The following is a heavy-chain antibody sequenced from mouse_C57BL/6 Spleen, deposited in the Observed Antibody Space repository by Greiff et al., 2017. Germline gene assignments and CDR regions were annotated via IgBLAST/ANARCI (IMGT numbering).Heavy chain of an antibody. CDR2: IFPGSGST. CDR3: ARNEVLRLYWYFDV. Sequence: QVQLQQSGAELMKPGASVKLSCKATGYTFPGYWIEWVKQRPGHGLEWIGAIFPGSGSTNYNEKLKGKATFTAATSTNAAYMQLSSLTTEDSAIYYCARNEVLRLYWYFDVWGTGTTVTVSS. CDR1: GYTFPGYW. D-gene: IGHD1-1*01. J-gene: IGHJ1*03. V-gene: IGHV1-9*01.